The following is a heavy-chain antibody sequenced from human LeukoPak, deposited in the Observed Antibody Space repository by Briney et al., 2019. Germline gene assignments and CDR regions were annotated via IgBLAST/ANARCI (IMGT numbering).Heavy chain of an antibody. Sequence: GGSLRLSCAASGFTFSSYAMHWVRQAPGKGLEWVAVISYDGSNKHYADSVRGRFTISRDNSKNTLYLQMNSLRAEDTAVYYCEAGIGDYWGQGALLTVSS. V-gene: IGHV3-30-3*01. CDR1: GFTFSSYA. CDR3: EAGIGDY. D-gene: IGHD6-13*01. J-gene: IGHJ4*02. CDR2: ISYDGSNK.